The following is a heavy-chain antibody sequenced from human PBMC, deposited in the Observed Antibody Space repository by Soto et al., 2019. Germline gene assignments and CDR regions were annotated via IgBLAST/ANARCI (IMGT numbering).Heavy chain of an antibody. CDR1: GGTFSTYT. Sequence: QVQLVQSGAEMKKPGSSVNVSCKASGGTFSTYTITWVRQAPGQGLEWMGRIIPILGMPNYAQKFQGRVTITADKSTNTVYLELNNLRSEDTAVYYCARAPYGARLDYWGQGTLVTVSS. V-gene: IGHV1-69*02. J-gene: IGHJ4*02. D-gene: IGHD4-17*01. CDR3: ARAPYGARLDY. CDR2: IIPILGMP.